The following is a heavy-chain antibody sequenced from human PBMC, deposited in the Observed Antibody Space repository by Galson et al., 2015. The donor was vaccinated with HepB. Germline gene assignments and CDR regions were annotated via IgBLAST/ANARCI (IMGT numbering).Heavy chain of an antibody. CDR2: IIPILGIA. CDR1: GGTFSSYT. CDR3: ARGAKTGYSSSWHYWYFDF. V-gene: IGHV1-69*02. Sequence: SVKVSCKASGGTFSSYTISWVRQAPGQGLEWMGRIIPILGIANYAQKFQGRVTITADKSTSTAYMELSSLRSEDTVVYYCARGAKTGYSSSWHYWYFDFWGRGTLVTVSS. J-gene: IGHJ2*01. D-gene: IGHD6-13*01.